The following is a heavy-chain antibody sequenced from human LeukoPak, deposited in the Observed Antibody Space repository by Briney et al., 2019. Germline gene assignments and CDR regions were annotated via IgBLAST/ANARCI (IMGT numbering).Heavy chain of an antibody. CDR3: ARSPLLWFGESAEYYFDY. V-gene: IGHV3-23*01. Sequence: GGSLRLSCEASGFTFNNYVMTWVRQAPGKGLEWVSSISASAAMTYYADSVKGRFTVSRDNAKNSLYLQMNSLRAEDTAVYYCARSPLLWFGESAEYYFDYWGQGTLVTVSS. D-gene: IGHD3-10*01. J-gene: IGHJ4*02. CDR1: GFTFNNYV. CDR2: ISASAAMT.